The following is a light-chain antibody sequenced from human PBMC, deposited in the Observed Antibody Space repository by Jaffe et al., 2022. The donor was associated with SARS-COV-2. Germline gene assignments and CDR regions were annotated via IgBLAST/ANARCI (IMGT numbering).Light chain of an antibody. J-gene: IGLJ2*01. CDR2: YDS. V-gene: IGLV3-21*04. CDR3: QVWDSASLLNVV. Sequence: SYVLTQPPSLSVAPGKTATIPCGETDIGSRRVHWYQLKPGQAPVLVIYYDSDRPSGVPERFSGSNSGDTATLTISRVEAGDEAVYFCQVWDSASLLNVVFGGGTKLTVL. CDR1: DIGSRR.